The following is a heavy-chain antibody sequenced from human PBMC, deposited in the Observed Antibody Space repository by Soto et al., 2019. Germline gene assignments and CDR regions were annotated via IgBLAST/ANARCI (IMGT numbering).Heavy chain of an antibody. D-gene: IGHD5-18*01. CDR1: GYTLTELS. J-gene: IGHJ6*02. V-gene: IGHV1-24*01. CDR2: FDPEDGET. Sequence: ASVKVSCKVSGYTLTELSMHWVRQAPGKGLEWMGGFDPEDGETIYAQKFQGRVTMTEDTSTDTAYMELSSLRSEDTAVYYCATEVDTAMVARFYGMDVWGQGTTVTVSS. CDR3: ATEVDTAMVARFYGMDV.